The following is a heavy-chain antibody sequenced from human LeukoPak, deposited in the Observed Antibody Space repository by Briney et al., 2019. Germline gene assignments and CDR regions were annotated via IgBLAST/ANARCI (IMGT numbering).Heavy chain of an antibody. Sequence: PGGSLRLSCAASGFTFRSYAMHWVRQAPEKGLEYVSAISANGGRTYYAHSVKGRFTISRDNSKSTLYLQMGDLRAEDMAVYYCAREDSSGYYPIEHWGQGILVTVSS. CDR2: ISANGGRT. J-gene: IGHJ1*01. CDR1: GFTFRSYA. CDR3: AREDSSGYYPIEH. D-gene: IGHD3-22*01. V-gene: IGHV3-64*01.